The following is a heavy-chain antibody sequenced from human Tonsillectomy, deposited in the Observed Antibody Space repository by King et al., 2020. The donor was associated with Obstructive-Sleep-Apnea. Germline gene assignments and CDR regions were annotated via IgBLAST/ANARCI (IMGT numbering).Heavy chain of an antibody. D-gene: IGHD3-22*01. V-gene: IGHV3-7*01. CDR2: IKQDGGEE. CDR3: ARKMYYYDTSSLGWFDP. J-gene: IGHJ5*02. Sequence: QLVQSGGGLVQPGGSLRLSCAASGFTFSNSWMSWVRQAPGKGLEWVANIKQDGGEEYYVDSVKGRFTISRDNAKNSLYLQMNSLRAEDTAVYYCARKMYYYDTSSLGWFDPWGQGTLVTVSS. CDR1: GFTFSNSW.